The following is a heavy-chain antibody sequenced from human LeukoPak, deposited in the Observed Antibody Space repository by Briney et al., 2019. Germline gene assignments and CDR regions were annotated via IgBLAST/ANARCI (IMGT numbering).Heavy chain of an antibody. V-gene: IGHV3-66*01. Sequence: GGSLRLSCAASGFTVSSNYMNWVRQAPGKGLEWVSVIYSGGSTYYADSMKGRFTISRDNSKNTLYLQMNSLRAEDTAVYYCASIAAASGGGYYLDYWGQGTLVTVSS. CDR3: ASIAAASGGGYYLDY. CDR2: IYSGGST. CDR1: GFTVSSNY. J-gene: IGHJ4*02. D-gene: IGHD6-13*01.